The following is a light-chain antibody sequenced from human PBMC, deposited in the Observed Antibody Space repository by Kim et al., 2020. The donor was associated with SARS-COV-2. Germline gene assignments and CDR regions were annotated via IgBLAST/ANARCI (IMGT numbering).Light chain of an antibody. V-gene: IGLV2-14*04. Sequence: GQSITISCTGTSSDVGAYTYVSWYQQHPGKAPKLMIYDVTKRPSGVSDRFSGSKSGNTASLTISGLQAEDEADYYCSSYTSSTTLVFGGGTQLTVL. CDR1: SSDVGAYTY. J-gene: IGLJ3*02. CDR2: DVT. CDR3: SSYTSSTTLV.